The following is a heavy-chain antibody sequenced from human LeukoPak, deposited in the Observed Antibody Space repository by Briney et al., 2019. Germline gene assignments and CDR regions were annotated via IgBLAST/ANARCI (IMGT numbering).Heavy chain of an antibody. CDR3: ARDYCSGPTCYPLDL. Sequence: GGSLRLSCAASGFTFSSNWMSWVRQAPGKGLEWVSSISRRSDFIFYADSVKGRFTVSRDNAKNSLFLQLNSLRAEDTALYYCARDYCSGPTCYPLDLWGQGTLVSVSS. J-gene: IGHJ4*02. D-gene: IGHD2-2*01. CDR2: ISRRSDFI. CDR1: GFTFSSNW. V-gene: IGHV3-21*01.